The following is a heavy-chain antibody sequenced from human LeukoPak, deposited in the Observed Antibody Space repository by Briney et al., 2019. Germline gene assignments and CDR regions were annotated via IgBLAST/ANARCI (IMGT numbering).Heavy chain of an antibody. D-gene: IGHD2-8*02. V-gene: IGHV4-59*07. Sequence: SDTLSLTCSVSGGSPRGYFWSWIREPPGRGLEGIGYIFYGGNTKYNRSLKSRVAMSADASKNQYSLSLSSVTAADTAIYYCARGRYCAGGGCRLFDFWGQGTLVGVSS. CDR2: IFYGGNT. CDR3: ARGRYCAGGGCRLFDF. J-gene: IGHJ4*02. CDR1: GGSPRGYF.